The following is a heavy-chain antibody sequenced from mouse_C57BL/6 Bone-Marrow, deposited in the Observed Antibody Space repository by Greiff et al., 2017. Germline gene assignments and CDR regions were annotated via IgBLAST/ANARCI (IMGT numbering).Heavy chain of an antibody. D-gene: IGHD2-3*01. CDR1: GYTFTSYW. Sequence: QVQLQQPGAELVKPGASVKVSCKASGYTFTSYWMHWVKQRPGQGLEWIGRIHPSDSDTNYNQKFKGKATLTVDKSSSTAYMQLSSLTSEDSAVYYCAMPLYDGYWAWFAYWGQGTLVTVSA. J-gene: IGHJ3*01. CDR2: IHPSDSDT. CDR3: AMPLYDGYWAWFAY. V-gene: IGHV1-74*01.